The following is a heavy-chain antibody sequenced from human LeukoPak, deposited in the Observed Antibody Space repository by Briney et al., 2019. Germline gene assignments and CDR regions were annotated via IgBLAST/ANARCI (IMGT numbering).Heavy chain of an antibody. V-gene: IGHV3-23*01. Sequence: GGSLRLSCGASGFTVSTNYMSWVRQAPGKGLEWVSAISGSGGSTYYADSVKGRFTISRDNSKNTLYLQMNSLRAEDTAVYYCATSLGVDAFDIWGQGTMVTVSS. CDR1: GFTVSTNY. J-gene: IGHJ3*02. CDR2: ISGSGGST. CDR3: ATSLGVDAFDI. D-gene: IGHD3-16*02.